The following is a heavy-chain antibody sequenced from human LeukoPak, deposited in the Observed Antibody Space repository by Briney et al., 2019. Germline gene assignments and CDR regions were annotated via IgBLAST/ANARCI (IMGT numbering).Heavy chain of an antibody. CDR1: GFIFSDYY. J-gene: IGHJ2*01. CDR2: ISSSGSTI. Sequence: KPGGSLRLSCAASGFIFSDYYMSWIRQAPGKGLEWISYISSSGSTIYYADSVKGRFTISRDNAKNSLYLQMNSLRAEDTAVYYCARGQYHLLYWYFDLWGRGTLVTVSS. CDR3: ARGQYHLLYWYFDL. V-gene: IGHV3-11*01. D-gene: IGHD2-2*01.